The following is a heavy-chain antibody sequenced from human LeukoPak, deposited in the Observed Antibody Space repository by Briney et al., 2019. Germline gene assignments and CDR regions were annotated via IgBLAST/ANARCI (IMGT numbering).Heavy chain of an antibody. CDR3: ARHQGWLQWEY. V-gene: IGHV4-34*01. D-gene: IGHD5-24*01. Sequence: SETLSLTCAVYGGSFSGYYWSWIRQPPGKGLEWIGEINHSGSTNYNPSLKSRVTISVDTSKNQFSLKLSSVTAADTAVYYCARHQGWLQWEYWGQGTLVTVSS. CDR1: GGSFSGYY. J-gene: IGHJ4*02. CDR2: INHSGST.